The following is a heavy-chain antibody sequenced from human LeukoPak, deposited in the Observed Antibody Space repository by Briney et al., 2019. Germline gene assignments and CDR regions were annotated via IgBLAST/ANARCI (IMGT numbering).Heavy chain of an antibody. CDR2: ISGSGGST. CDR3: ARGSGYSYSFTGRERTKSRLDY. Sequence: PGGSLRLSCAASGFTFSSYGMSWVRQAPGKGLEWVSAISGSGGSTYYADSVKGRFTISRDNSRNTLYLQMNSLRAEDTAVYYCARGSGYSYSFTGRERTKSRLDYWGQGTLVTVSS. D-gene: IGHD5-18*01. CDR1: GFTFSSYG. J-gene: IGHJ4*02. V-gene: IGHV3-23*01.